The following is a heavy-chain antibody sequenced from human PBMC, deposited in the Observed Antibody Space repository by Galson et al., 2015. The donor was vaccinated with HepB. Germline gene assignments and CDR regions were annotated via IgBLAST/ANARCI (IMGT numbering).Heavy chain of an antibody. V-gene: IGHV3-48*01. J-gene: IGHJ2*01. Sequence: SLRLSCAASGFTFSSYSMNWVRQAPGKGLEWVSYISSSSSTIYYADSVKGRFTISRDNAKNSLYLQMNSLRAEDTAVYYCARHSQYCSGGSCYPNWYFDLWGRGTLVTVSS. CDR2: ISSSSSTI. CDR1: GFTFSSYS. CDR3: ARHSQYCSGGSCYPNWYFDL. D-gene: IGHD2-15*01.